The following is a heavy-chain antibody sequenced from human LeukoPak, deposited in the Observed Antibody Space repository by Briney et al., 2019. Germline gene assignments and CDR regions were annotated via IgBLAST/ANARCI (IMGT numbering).Heavy chain of an antibody. Sequence: PGGSLRLSCAASGFTFSSYWMSWVRQAPGKGLEWVANIKQDGSGKNYVDSVKGRFTISRDNAKNSLYLQMNSLRAEDTAVYYCARDQDAYSSGWYGVFDYWGQGTLVTVSS. J-gene: IGHJ4*02. V-gene: IGHV3-7*05. CDR1: GFTFSSYW. D-gene: IGHD6-19*01. CDR2: IKQDGSGK. CDR3: ARDQDAYSSGWYGVFDY.